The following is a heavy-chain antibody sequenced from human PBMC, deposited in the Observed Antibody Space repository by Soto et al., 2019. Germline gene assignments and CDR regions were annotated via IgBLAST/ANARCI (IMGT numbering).Heavy chain of an antibody. CDR1: GGSISSSSYY. CDR3: ARLPITGVEGGWYFDL. J-gene: IGHJ2*01. CDR2: IYYSGST. D-gene: IGHD2-15*01. Sequence: QLQLQESGPGLVKPSETLSLTCTVSGGSISSSSYYWGWIRQPPGKGLEWIGSIYYSGSTYYNPSLKSRVTISVDTSKHQFSLKLSSVTAADTAVYYCARLPITGVEGGWYFDLWGRGTLVTVSS. V-gene: IGHV4-39*01.